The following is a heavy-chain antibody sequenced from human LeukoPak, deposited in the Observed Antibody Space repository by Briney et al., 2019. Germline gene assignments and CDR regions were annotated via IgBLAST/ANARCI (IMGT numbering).Heavy chain of an antibody. D-gene: IGHD3-22*01. V-gene: IGHV3-7*01. CDR3: ARVAPYYDSSGYYFSHFDY. J-gene: IGHJ4*02. CDR2: INGDGNKK. Sequence: GGSLRLSCGASGFRFSDYWMTWVRQIPGKGLEWVANINGDGNKKYCVDSTEGRFTISRDNAKNSLYLQMNSLRAEDTAVYYCARVAPYYDSSGYYFSHFDYWGQGTLVTVSS. CDR1: GFRFSDYW.